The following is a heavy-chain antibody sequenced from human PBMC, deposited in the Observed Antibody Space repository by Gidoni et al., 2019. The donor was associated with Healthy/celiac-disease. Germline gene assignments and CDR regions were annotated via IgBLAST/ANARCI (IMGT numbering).Heavy chain of an antibody. V-gene: IGHV4-34*01. D-gene: IGHD3-10*01. J-gene: IGHJ5*02. CDR3: ARRAPLTMVRGVIWFDP. CDR2: INHSGST. Sequence: QVQLQQWGAGLLKPSETLSLTCAVNGGSFSGYYWSWIRQPPGKGLEWIGEINHSGSTNYNPSLKSRVTISVDTSKNPFSLKLSSVTAADTAVYYCARRAPLTMVRGVIWFDPWGQGTLVTVSS. CDR1: GGSFSGYY.